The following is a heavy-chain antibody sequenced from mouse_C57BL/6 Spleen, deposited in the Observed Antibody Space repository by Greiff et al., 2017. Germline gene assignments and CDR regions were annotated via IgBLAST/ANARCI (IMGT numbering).Heavy chain of an antibody. J-gene: IGHJ4*01. CDR3: TRDQQTAQATYYAMDY. D-gene: IGHD3-2*02. CDR1: GFTFSSYA. V-gene: IGHV5-9-1*02. CDR2: ISSGGDYI. Sequence: EVQLVESGEGLVKPGGSLKLSCAASGFTFSSYAMSWVRQTPEKRLEWVAYISSGGDYIYYADTVKGRFTISRYNARNTLYLQMSSLKSEDTAMYYCTRDQQTAQATYYAMDYWGQGTSVTVSS.